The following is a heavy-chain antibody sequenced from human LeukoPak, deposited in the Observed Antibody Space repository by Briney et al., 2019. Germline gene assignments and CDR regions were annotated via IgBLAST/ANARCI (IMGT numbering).Heavy chain of an antibody. J-gene: IGHJ4*02. CDR2: IYYSGST. V-gene: IGHV4-59*01. CDR3: ERLNAFAYYFDY. CDR1: GGFISSYY. Sequence: SSTLSLTCTVDGGFISSYYWRCIRQPAGGGLEWIGYIYYSGSTNYNPSLKSRVTISVDTSKNQFSLKLSSVTAADTAVYYCERLNAFAYYFDYWGQGTQVTVSS.